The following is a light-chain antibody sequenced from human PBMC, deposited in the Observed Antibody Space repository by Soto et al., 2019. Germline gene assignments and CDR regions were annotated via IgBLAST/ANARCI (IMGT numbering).Light chain of an antibody. CDR2: EVS. J-gene: IGLJ1*01. CDR1: GSDVGSYKY. CDR3: FSYTSSGTYV. V-gene: IGLV2-14*01. Sequence: SALTQPASVSGSPGQSITISCTGTGSDVGSYKYVSWYQQHPGKAPKLMIYEVSNRPSGVSNRFSGSKSGNTASLTISGLQAEDETDYYCFSYTSSGTYVFGTGTKVTV.